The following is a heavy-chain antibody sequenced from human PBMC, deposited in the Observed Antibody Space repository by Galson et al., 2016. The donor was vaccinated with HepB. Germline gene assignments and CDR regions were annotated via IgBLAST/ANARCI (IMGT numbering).Heavy chain of an antibody. Sequence: SLRLSCAASGFTFSSYAIHWVRQAPGKGLEYLSEITGNGGITYYADSVKGRFTISRDNFRNTLYLQMSSLTTEDTAVYYCVKDQGGTWGAFDIWGQGTLVTVSS. V-gene: IGHV3-64D*06. CDR3: VKDQGGTWGAFDI. D-gene: IGHD3-16*01. CDR1: GFTFSSYA. CDR2: ITGNGGIT. J-gene: IGHJ3*02.